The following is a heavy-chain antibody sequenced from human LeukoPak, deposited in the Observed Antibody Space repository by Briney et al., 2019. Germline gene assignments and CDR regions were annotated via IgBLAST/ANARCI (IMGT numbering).Heavy chain of an antibody. V-gene: IGHV1-18*01. Sequence: GASVKVSCKASGYTFTSYGISWVRQAPGQGLEWMGWISAYNGNTNYAQKLHGTVTMTTDTSTSTPYMELTTLRSDDTAVYYCARGDPGSSSDYWGQGTLVTVSS. CDR3: ARGDPGSSSDY. CDR2: ISAYNGNT. CDR1: GYTFTSYG. D-gene: IGHD6-13*01. J-gene: IGHJ4*02.